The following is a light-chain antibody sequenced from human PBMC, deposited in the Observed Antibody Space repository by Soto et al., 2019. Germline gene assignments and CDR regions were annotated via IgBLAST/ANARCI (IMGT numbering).Light chain of an antibody. V-gene: IGLV2-14*03. CDR3: SSYTTINTVV. CDR1: SGDVGGSDF. Sequence: QSALTQPASVSGSPGQSITISCTGTSGDVGGSDFVSWYQLHPGEAPKVLIYDVRNRPSGISNRFSASKSGNTASLTISGLPAEDEAEYYCSSYTTINTVVFGGGTKLTVL. CDR2: DVR. J-gene: IGLJ3*02.